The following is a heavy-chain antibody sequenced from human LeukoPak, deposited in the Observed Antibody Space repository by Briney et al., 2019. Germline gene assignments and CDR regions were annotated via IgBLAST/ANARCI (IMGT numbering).Heavy chain of an antibody. Sequence: PGGSLRLSCAASGFTFSSYWMSWVRQAPGKGLEWVANIKQDGSEKYYVDSVKGRFTISRDNAKNSLYLQMNSLRAEDTAVYYCASTRQPRFLPDAFDIWGQGTMVTVSS. V-gene: IGHV3-7*01. CDR2: IKQDGSEK. CDR3: ASTRQPRFLPDAFDI. CDR1: GFTFSSYW. J-gene: IGHJ3*02. D-gene: IGHD2-15*01.